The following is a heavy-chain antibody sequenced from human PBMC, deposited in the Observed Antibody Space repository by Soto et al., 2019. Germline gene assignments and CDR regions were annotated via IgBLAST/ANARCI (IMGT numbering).Heavy chain of an antibody. CDR2: IIPIFGTA. CDR1: GGTFSSYA. V-gene: IGHV1-69*06. D-gene: IGHD2-2*01. J-gene: IGHJ6*02. Sequence: ASVKVSCKASGGTFSSYAISWVRQAPGQGLEWMGGIIPIFGTANYAQKFQGRVTITADKSTSTAYMELSSLRSEDTAVYYCARGGAIVVVPAHGMDVWGQGTTVTVSS. CDR3: ARGGAIVVVPAHGMDV.